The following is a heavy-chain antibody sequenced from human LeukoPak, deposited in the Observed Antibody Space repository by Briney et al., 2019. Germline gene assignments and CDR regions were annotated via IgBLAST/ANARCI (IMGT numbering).Heavy chain of an antibody. CDR1: GGSISSSSYY. CDR2: IYYSGST. D-gene: IGHD4-17*01. CDR3: AREVADYGCYYYYHYMDV. Sequence: SETLSLTCTVSGGSISSSSYYWGWIRQPPGKGLEWIGSIYYSGSTYYNPSLKSRVTISVDTSKNQFSLKLSSVTAADTAMYYCAREVADYGCYYYYHYMDVWGKGTTVTISS. J-gene: IGHJ6*03. V-gene: IGHV4-39*07.